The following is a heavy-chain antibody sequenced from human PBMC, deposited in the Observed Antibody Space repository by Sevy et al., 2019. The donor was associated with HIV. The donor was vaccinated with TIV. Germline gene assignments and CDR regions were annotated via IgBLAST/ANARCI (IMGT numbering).Heavy chain of an antibody. V-gene: IGHV1-24*01. Sequence: ASVKVSCKVSGYTLIEFSMHWVRQAPGKGLEWMGGFDPEDGETIYAQRFQGRVTMTEDTSTDTAYMELSSLRSEDTAVYYCAKEDPGGFQHWGQGTLVTVSS. D-gene: IGHD3-10*01. CDR1: GYTLIEFS. CDR3: AKEDPGGFQH. CDR2: FDPEDGET. J-gene: IGHJ1*01.